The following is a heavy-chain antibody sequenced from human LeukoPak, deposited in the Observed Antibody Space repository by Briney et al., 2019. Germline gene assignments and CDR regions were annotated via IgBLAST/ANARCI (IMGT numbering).Heavy chain of an antibody. CDR3: ARAVAGTDWFDP. D-gene: IGHD6-19*01. J-gene: IGHJ5*02. V-gene: IGHV1-2*02. CDR1: GYTFTGYY. Sequence: ASVKVSCKASGYTFTGYYMHGVRQAPGQGLAWMGWINPNSGGTNYAQKFQGRVTMTRDTSISTAYMDLSRLRSDDTAVYYCARAVAGTDWFDPWGQGTLVTVSS. CDR2: INPNSGGT.